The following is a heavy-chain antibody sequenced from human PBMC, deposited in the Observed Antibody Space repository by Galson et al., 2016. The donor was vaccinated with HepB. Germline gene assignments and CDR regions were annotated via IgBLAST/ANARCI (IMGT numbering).Heavy chain of an antibody. Sequence: SLRLSCAASGFTFSSYWMNWVRQAPGKGLVWVSRINNDGSNTTYADSVKGRFTISRDNAKKSLFLQMNSLRAEDTAVYYCAGGYYGSGSYYAYWGQGTLVTVAS. CDR1: GFTFSSYW. V-gene: IGHV3-74*03. D-gene: IGHD3-10*01. CDR2: INNDGSNT. J-gene: IGHJ4*02. CDR3: AGGYYGSGSYYAY.